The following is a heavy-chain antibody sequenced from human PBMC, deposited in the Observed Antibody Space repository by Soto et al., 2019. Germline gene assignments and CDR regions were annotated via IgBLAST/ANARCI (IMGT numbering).Heavy chain of an antibody. J-gene: IGHJ4*02. D-gene: IGHD4-17*01. CDR2: IYYSGSS. CDR1: GGSITSSEYY. CDR3: ARDPGYGGNPGFDY. V-gene: IGHV4-39*02. Sequence: PSETLSLTCAVSGGSITSSEYYWAWIRQPPGKGLQFVGTIYYSGSSYSNPSLKSRLSMSVDTSKNQFSLTMKSVTAADTGVYYCARDPGYGGNPGFDYWGQGTLVTVSS.